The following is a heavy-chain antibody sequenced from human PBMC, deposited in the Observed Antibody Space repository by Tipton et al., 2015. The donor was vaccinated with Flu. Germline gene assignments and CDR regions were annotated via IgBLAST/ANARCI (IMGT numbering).Heavy chain of an antibody. CDR3: VKDRNGEGYFDY. CDR2: IWYDGSNK. D-gene: IGHD4-17*01. CDR1: GFSFSFYG. V-gene: IGHV3-33*06. J-gene: IGHJ4*02. Sequence: SLRLSCAASGFSFSFYGMHWVRQAPGKGLEWVALIWYDGSNKYYADSVKGRFTISRDNSNNTLYLQMTSLEAEDTAMYYCVKDRNGEGYFDYWGQGTLVTVSS.